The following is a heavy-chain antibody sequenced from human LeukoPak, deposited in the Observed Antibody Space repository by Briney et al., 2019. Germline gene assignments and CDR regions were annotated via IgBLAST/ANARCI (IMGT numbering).Heavy chain of an antibody. D-gene: IGHD3-16*01. CDR1: GYSFTDYD. CDR3: ARGVSIRRYAWAF. V-gene: IGHV1-8*01. J-gene: IGHJ4*02. Sequence: GASVKVSCKASGYSFTDYDIIWVRQAAGPGLEWVGWVNPKSGSTAYAPKFQGRVTMTSSTSISTVYMELSSLRPEDSAVYYCARGVSIRRYAWAFWGQGSLSPSPQ. CDR2: VNPKSGST.